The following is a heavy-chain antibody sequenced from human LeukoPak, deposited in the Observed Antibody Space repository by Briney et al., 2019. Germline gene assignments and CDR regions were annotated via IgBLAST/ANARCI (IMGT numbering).Heavy chain of an antibody. D-gene: IGHD6-13*01. J-gene: IGHJ3*02. CDR3: ARDTGYSSIMGAFDI. CDR1: GFTFSSYG. V-gene: IGHV3-48*02. Sequence: GGSLRLSCVASGFTFSSYGMNWVRQAPGKGLEWVSYISSSSSTIYYADSVKGRFTISRDNAKNSLYLQMNSLRDEDTAVYYCARDTGYSSIMGAFDIWGQGTMVTVSS. CDR2: ISSSSSTI.